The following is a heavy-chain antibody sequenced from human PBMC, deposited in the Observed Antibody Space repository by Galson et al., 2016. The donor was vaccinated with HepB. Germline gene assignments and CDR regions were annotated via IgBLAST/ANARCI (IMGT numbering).Heavy chain of an antibody. CDR1: GYTFTSYA. CDR2: INAGNGNT. Sequence: SVKVSCKASGYTFTSYAMHWVRQAPGQRLEWMGWINAGNGNTKNSQKFQGRVTITMDRSARTAYMELSSLRSEDTAVYYCARDRKIYQSLYQGYYYGMDGWGQGSTVTVAS. J-gene: IGHJ6*01. D-gene: IGHD3-16*02. CDR3: ARDRKIYQSLYQGYYYGMDG. V-gene: IGHV1-3*01.